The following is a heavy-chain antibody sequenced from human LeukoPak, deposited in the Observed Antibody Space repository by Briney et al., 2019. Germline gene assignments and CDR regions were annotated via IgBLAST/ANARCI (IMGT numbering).Heavy chain of an antibody. D-gene: IGHD5-18*01. CDR1: GVSISSYY. J-gene: IGHJ6*03. CDR3: ARGDTAMVTLYYYYYMDV. CDR2: IYYSGST. V-gene: IGHV4-59*01. Sequence: SETLSLTSTASGVSISSYYWSWLAQPPGKGLKGIGYIYYSGSTNYNPSLKSRVTISADTSKNQFTLKLSSVTAADTAVYYCARGDTAMVTLYYYYYMDVWGKGTTVTISS.